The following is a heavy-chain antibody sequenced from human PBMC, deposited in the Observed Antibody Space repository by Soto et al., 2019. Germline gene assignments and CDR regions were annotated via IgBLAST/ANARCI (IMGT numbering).Heavy chain of an antibody. V-gene: IGHV3-23*01. CDR2: IGGSAESA. CDR1: GFTFSTYA. CDR3: PVHCSTSRCSD. D-gene: IGHD2-2*01. J-gene: IGHJ4*02. Sequence: EVQLSESGGGLVQPGGSLRVSCAASGFTFSTYAMSWVRQAPGKGLEWVSAIGGSAESAYYGDSVKGRFTISRDNSMITVYLQRNSLRSEDTAVYYCPVHCSTSRCSDWGQGTLVTVSS.